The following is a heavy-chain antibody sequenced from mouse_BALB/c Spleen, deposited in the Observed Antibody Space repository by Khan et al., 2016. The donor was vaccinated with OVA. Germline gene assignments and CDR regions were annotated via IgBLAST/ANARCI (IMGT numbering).Heavy chain of an antibody. CDR3: ARTARIKY. CDR1: GYSITSGYG. CDR2: ISYSGST. J-gene: IGHJ2*01. V-gene: IGHV3-2*02. D-gene: IGHD1-2*01. Sequence: QSGPGLVKPSQSLSLTCTVTGYSITSGYGWNWIRQFPGNKLEWMGYISYSGSTNYNPSLKSRISITRDTTKNQFFLPLNSVTTEDTATYYCARTARIKYWGQGTTLTVSS.